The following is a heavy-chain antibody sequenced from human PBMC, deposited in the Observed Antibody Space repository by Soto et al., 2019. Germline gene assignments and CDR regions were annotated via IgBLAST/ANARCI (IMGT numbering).Heavy chain of an antibody. CDR1: GGSISSGGYS. V-gene: IGHV4-30-2*01. J-gene: IGHJ5*02. D-gene: IGHD3-22*01. Sequence: QLQLQESGSGLVKPSQTLSLTCAVSGGSISSGGYSWSWIRQPPGKGLEWIGDIYHSGSTYYNPSLKSRVTISVDRSKNQFSLKLSSVTAADTAVYYCARAPTYYYDSSGHSPGWFDPWGQGTLVTVSS. CDR2: IYHSGST. CDR3: ARAPTYYYDSSGHSPGWFDP.